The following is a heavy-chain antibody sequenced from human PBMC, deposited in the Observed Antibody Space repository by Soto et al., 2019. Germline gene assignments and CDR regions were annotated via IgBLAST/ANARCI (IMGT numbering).Heavy chain of an antibody. CDR2: IAYDGSIK. V-gene: IGHV3-30-3*01. CDR3: ARDPVIGAPDWFDP. D-gene: IGHD2-21*01. J-gene: IGHJ5*02. Sequence: QVQLVESGGGVVQPGTSLRLSCAASGFTFSNYPFHWLRQTPGQALEWLAVIAYDGSIKEYAVSVKGRFTIDSDDSENTLYLQMSGLRTEDTAIYFCARDPVIGAPDWFDPWGQGTLVTVSS. CDR1: GFTFSNYP.